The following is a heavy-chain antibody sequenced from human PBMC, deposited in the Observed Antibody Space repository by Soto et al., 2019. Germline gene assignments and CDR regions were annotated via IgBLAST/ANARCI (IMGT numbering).Heavy chain of an antibody. J-gene: IGHJ5*02. CDR1: GYTFTSYG. D-gene: IGHD3-22*01. V-gene: IGHV1-18*01. Sequence: ASVKVSCKASGYTFTSYGISRVRQAPGQGLEWMGWISAYNGNTNYAQKLQGRVTMTTDTSTSTAYMELRSLRSDDTAVYYCARDLHYYDSSGYYFDWFDPWGQGTLVTVSS. CDR2: ISAYNGNT. CDR3: ARDLHYYDSSGYYFDWFDP.